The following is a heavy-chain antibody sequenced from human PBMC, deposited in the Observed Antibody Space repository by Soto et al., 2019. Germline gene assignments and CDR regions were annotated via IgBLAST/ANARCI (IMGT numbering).Heavy chain of an antibody. CDR3: ARYPVFTLIGVVSYLDY. CDR2: INAGNGNT. Sequence: SVEAACKASGYSFNGYARHWVRQAPAQRLEWMGSINAGNGNTKYSQKFQGRVTITRDKSASTAYMELSSLRSEDTAVYYCARYPVFTLIGVVSYLDYWGQGTLLTVSS. J-gene: IGHJ4*02. V-gene: IGHV1-3*01. CDR1: GYSFNGYA. D-gene: IGHD3-3*01.